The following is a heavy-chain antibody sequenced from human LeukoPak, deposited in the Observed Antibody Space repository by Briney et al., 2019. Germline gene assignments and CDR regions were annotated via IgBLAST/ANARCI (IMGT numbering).Heavy chain of an antibody. Sequence: SETLSLTCAAYGGSFSGYYWSWIRQPPGKGLEWIGEINHSGSTNYNPSLKSRVTISVDTSKNQFSLKLSSVTAADTAVYYCARVYYDFWSGYYSSPTSYYFDYWGQGTLVTVSS. CDR1: GGSFSGYY. CDR2: INHSGST. CDR3: ARVYYDFWSGYYSSPTSYYFDY. V-gene: IGHV4-34*01. D-gene: IGHD3-3*01. J-gene: IGHJ4*02.